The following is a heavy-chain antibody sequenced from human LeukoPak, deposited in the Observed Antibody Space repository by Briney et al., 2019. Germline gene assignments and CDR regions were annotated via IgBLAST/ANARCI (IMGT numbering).Heavy chain of an antibody. Sequence: SETLSLTCTVSGYSISGGYYWGWIRQPPGKGLEWIGSIYHSGSTYYNPSLKSRVTISVDTSKNQFSLKLSSVTAADTAVYYCARGRYSSSSGFDYWGQGTLVTVSS. V-gene: IGHV4-38-2*02. J-gene: IGHJ4*02. CDR2: IYHSGST. CDR3: ARGRYSSSSGFDY. CDR1: GYSISGGYY. D-gene: IGHD6-6*01.